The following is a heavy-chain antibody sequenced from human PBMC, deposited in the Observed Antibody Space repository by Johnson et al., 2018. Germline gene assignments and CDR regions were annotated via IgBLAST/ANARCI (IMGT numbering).Heavy chain of an antibody. CDR2: IGYDGSNK. CDR3: ARGDSSGYYDAFDI. Sequence: VQLVESGGGVVQPGRSLRLSCAASGFTFSSYGMHWVRQAPGKGLEWVAVIGYDGSNKYYADSVKGRFTISRDNSKNTLYLQMNSLRAEDTAVYYCARGDSSGYYDAFDIWGQGTMVTVSS. CDR1: GFTFSSYG. J-gene: IGHJ3*02. V-gene: IGHV3-33*01. D-gene: IGHD3-22*01.